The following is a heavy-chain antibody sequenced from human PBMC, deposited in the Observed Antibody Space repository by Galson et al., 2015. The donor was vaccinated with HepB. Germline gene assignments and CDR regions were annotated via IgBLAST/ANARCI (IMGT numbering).Heavy chain of an antibody. CDR2: ISIDGDIK. V-gene: IGHV3-33*01. Sequence: SLRLSCAASGFSFSNYGMHWVRQTPGKGLEWVAVISIDGDIKYSADSVKDRFTISRDNSKNTLYLQMNSLRAEDTALYYCARDLGYSSPWYITDYAGQGTLVPVSA. CDR3: ARDLGYSSPWYITDY. CDR1: GFSFSNYG. J-gene: IGHJ4*02. D-gene: IGHD6-13*01.